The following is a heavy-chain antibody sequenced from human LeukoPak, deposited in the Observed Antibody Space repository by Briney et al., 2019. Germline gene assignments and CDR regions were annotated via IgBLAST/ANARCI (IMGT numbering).Heavy chain of an antibody. CDR3: ARELSRYDSSGYSYLFDY. V-gene: IGHV4-31*03. CDR2: IYYSGST. CDR1: GGSISSGGYY. D-gene: IGHD3-22*01. J-gene: IGHJ4*02. Sequence: PSQTLSLTCTVSGGSISSGGYYWSWIRQHPGKGLEWIGYIYYSGSTYYNPSLKSRVTISVDTSKNQFSLKLSSVTAADTAVYYCARELSRYDSSGYSYLFDYWGQGTLVTVPS.